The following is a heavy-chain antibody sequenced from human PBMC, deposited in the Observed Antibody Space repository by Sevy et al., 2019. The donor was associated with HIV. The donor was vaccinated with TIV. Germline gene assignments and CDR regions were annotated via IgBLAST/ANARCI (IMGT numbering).Heavy chain of an antibody. V-gene: IGHV3-48*02. CDR2: ISSSSSTI. D-gene: IGHD5-18*01. J-gene: IGHJ3*02. CDR3: AREKGYSYSIAFDI. Sequence: GGSLRLSCAASGFTFSSYSMNWVRQAPGKGLEWVSYISSSSSTIYYADSVKGRFLISRDNAKNSLYLQMNSLRDEDTAVYYCAREKGYSYSIAFDIWGQGTMVTVS. CDR1: GFTFSSYS.